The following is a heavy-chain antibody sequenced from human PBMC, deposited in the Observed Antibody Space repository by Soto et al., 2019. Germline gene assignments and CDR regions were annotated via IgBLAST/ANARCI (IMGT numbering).Heavy chain of an antibody. Sequence: SEPLSLTCTVSGGSITSGGSFWSWIRQHPGKGPEWIAFIGYSGATSYNPSLASRVTISADTYKSQFSLNLRSVTAADTAVYYCARGGASSKWFAPWGQGTLVTVSS. D-gene: IGHD2-15*01. CDR1: GGSITSGGSF. V-gene: IGHV4-31*03. CDR2: IGYSGAT. CDR3: ARGGASSKWFAP. J-gene: IGHJ5*02.